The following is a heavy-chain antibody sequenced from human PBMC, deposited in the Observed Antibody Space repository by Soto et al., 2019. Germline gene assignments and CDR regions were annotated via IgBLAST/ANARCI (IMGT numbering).Heavy chain of an antibody. D-gene: IGHD3-22*01. CDR2: IYWNDDR. V-gene: IGHV2-5*01. CDR3: AHTSGYYVFNY. J-gene: IGHJ4*02. CDR1: GLSVGTSGAG. Sequence: QITLKESGPTLVKPTQTLTLTCTFSGLSVGTSGAGVGWIRQPPGEALEWLALIYWNDDRRFSPSLRGRLTITKDTSKNLVVLAMTNMDPVDTATYFCAHTSGYYVFNYWGQGTLVTVSS.